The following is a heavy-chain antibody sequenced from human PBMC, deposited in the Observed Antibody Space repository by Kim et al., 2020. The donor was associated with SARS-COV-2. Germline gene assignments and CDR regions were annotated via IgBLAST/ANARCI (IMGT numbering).Heavy chain of an antibody. CDR1: GGSIRSVNHY. Sequence: SETLSLTCIVSGGSIRSVNHYWGWIRQPPGKGLEWIGGVHYSGSIYSNPSLKSRVTISADTSMNHLSLKLTSVTASDTAVYYCARRGFFLFSGYRHAYM. CDR2: VHYSGSI. D-gene: IGHD3-22*01. V-gene: IGHV4-39*02. CDR3: ARRGFFLFSGYRHAYM. J-gene: IGHJ6*03.